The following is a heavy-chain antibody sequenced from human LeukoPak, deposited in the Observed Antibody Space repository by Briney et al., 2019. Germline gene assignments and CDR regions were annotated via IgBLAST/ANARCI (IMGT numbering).Heavy chain of an antibody. CDR2: ISYSSEYI. V-gene: IGHV3-21*01. Sequence: PGGSLRLSCAASGFTFNSYSMNWVRQAPGKGLEWVSSISYSSEYIYYADSVQGRFTLSRDDAKNSLYLQMNSLRAEDTAVYYCAKSMDILTGYLWSLDYWGQGTLVTVSS. D-gene: IGHD3-9*01. J-gene: IGHJ4*02. CDR1: GFTFNSYS. CDR3: AKSMDILTGYLWSLDY.